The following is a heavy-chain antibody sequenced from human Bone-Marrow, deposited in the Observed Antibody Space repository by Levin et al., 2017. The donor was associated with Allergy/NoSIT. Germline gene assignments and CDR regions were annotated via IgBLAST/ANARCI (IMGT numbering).Heavy chain of an antibody. CDR1: GDSIRSST. CDR3: ARHLRGNGTYIFAH. CDR2: MYYSGSL. Sequence: NSSETLSLTCTVSGDSIRSSTWSWIRQPPGKGLEWIGYMYYSGSLNYNPSLQSRVTISMDTSKNQFSLKLSSVTAADTAVYYCARHLRGNGTYIFAHWGQGTLVTVSS. D-gene: IGHD1-7*01. V-gene: IGHV4-59*08. J-gene: IGHJ4*02.